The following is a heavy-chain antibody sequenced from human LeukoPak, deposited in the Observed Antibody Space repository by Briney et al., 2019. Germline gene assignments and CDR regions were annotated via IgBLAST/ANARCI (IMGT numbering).Heavy chain of an antibody. CDR3: AKKGYSNGWRDSYYFDC. Sequence: GGSLRLSCAASGFTFSNYAMQWVRQAPGKGLEYVSAISSNGDSIFYASSVKGRFTISRDNSKLYLQMNSLRAEDTAVYYCAKKGYSNGWRDSYYFDCWGQGTLVTVSS. CDR2: ISSNGDSI. J-gene: IGHJ4*02. D-gene: IGHD6-19*01. V-gene: IGHV3-64*01. CDR1: GFTFSNYA.